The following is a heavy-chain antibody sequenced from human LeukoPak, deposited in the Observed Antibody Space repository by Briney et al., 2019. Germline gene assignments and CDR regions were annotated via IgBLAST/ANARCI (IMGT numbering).Heavy chain of an antibody. J-gene: IGHJ5*02. CDR3: ARGTDSSGSYNSYFDP. CDR1: GGSISGYY. V-gene: IGHV4-4*07. Sequence: ASETLSLTCTVPGGSISGYYWNWIRQPAGKGLEWIGRIYSSGTTNYNLSLKSRVTMSVDTSKNQFSLKLSSVTAADTAVYYCARGTDSSGSYNSYFDPWGQGILVTVSS. CDR2: IYSSGTT. D-gene: IGHD3-22*01.